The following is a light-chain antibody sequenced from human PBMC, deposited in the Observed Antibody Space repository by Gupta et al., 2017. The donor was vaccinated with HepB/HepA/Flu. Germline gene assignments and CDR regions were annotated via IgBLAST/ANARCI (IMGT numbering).Light chain of an antibody. V-gene: IGLV3-25*03. Sequence: SYELTQPPSVSVSPGQTARITCSGDALPKQYAYWYQQKPGQAPVLVIYKDSERPSGIPARFSCATSWATATFTISGVQAEDEADYYWQSADSSGTYYGVFGGGTKLTVL. CDR3: QSADSSGTYYGV. J-gene: IGLJ2*01. CDR2: KDS. CDR1: ALPKQY.